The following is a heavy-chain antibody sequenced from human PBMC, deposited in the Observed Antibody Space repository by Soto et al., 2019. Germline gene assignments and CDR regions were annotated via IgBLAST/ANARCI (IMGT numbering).Heavy chain of an antibody. V-gene: IGHV3-21*01. CDR1: GFTFSSYS. J-gene: IGHJ6*04. Sequence: GGSLRLSCAASGFTFSSYSMNWVRQAPGKGLEWVSSISSSSSYIYYADSVKGRFTISRDNAKNSLYLQMNSLRAEDTAVYYCASPPSGLAAWGKGNTVTVAS. CDR2: ISSSSSYI. CDR3: ASPPSGLAA.